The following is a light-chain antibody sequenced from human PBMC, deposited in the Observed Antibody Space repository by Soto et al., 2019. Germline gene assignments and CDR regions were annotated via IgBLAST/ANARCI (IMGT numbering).Light chain of an antibody. CDR1: QSISNS. CDR3: QQYSDWPLT. Sequence: ETVMTQSPATLSMSPGETATLSCRASQSISNSLVWYQQKPGQAPRLLISGASTRATAVPVRFRGSGSGTQFSLTISNLQSEDFAVYYCQQYSDWPLTFGQGTRLDI. J-gene: IGKJ5*01. V-gene: IGKV3-15*01. CDR2: GAS.